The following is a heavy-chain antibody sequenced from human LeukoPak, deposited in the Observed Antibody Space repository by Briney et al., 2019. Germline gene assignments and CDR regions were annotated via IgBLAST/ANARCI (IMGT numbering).Heavy chain of an antibody. J-gene: IGHJ4*02. CDR3: ARLLPASRHYFDY. V-gene: IGHV3-53*01. CDR2: IYGAGAT. CDR1: GLTDSSEY. Sequence: PGGSLSLSCAAYGLTDSSEYLAWVRQAPGKGLEWISVIYGAGATYYADSVQGRFTISRDTYSNALYLQMNSLRVEDTAVYHCARLLPASRHYFDYWGQGTLVTVSS. D-gene: IGHD2-15*01.